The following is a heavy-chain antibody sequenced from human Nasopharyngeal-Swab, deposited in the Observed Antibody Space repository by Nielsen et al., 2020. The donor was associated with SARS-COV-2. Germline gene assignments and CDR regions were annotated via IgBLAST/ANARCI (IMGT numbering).Heavy chain of an antibody. CDR2: FDPEDGET. D-gene: IGHD3-10*01. CDR3: ATGLSVRGVIGAYYYYCGMDV. CDR1: GYTLTELS. V-gene: IGHV1-24*01. Sequence: ASVKVSCKVSGYTLTELSMHWVRQAPGKGLEWMGGFDPEDGETIYAQKFQGRVTMTEDTSTDTAYMELSSLRSEDTAVYYCATGLSVRGVIGAYYYYCGMDVWGQGTTVTVSS. J-gene: IGHJ6*02.